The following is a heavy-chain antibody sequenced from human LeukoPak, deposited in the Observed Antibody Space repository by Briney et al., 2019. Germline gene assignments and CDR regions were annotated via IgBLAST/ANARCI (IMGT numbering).Heavy chain of an antibody. Sequence: GGSLRLSCAASGFTFSSYAMHWVRRAPGKGLEWVAVISYDGSNKYYADSVKGRFTISRDNSKNTLYLQMNSLRAEDTAVYYCARVKYSGYDWGNFDYWGQGTLVTVSS. CDR3: ARVKYSGYDWGNFDY. V-gene: IGHV3-30-3*01. CDR2: ISYDGSNK. CDR1: GFTFSSYA. J-gene: IGHJ4*02. D-gene: IGHD5-12*01.